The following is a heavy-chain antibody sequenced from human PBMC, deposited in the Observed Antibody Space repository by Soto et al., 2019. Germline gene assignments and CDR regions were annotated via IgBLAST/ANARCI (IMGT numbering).Heavy chain of an antibody. J-gene: IGHJ5*02. Sequence: PSETLSLTCSVSVGSFSSSHSFWSWIRQPPGKGLEWIASIYYGGMTYYGPSLKRRVTLSVDTSTSQFSLRLSSVTAADTAVYYCATGPETFHPSGYYVNWFDPWGQGTLVTVSS. V-gene: IGHV4-39*01. CDR2: IYYGGMT. CDR1: VGSFSSSHSF. CDR3: ATGPETFHPSGYYVNWFDP. D-gene: IGHD3-22*01.